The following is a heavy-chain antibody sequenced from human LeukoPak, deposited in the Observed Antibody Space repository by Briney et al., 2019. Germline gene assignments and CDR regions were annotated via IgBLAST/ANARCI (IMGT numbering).Heavy chain of an antibody. CDR1: GFTVSNDF. J-gene: IGHJ4*02. Sequence: GGSLRLSCAASGFTVSNDFMTWVRQAPGKGLEWVSLIYSDGGTYYADSVKGRFTISRDSSKNTLYLQMNSLRAEDTAVYYCAKEGVVTIKDFDYWGQGTLVTVSS. CDR3: AKEGVVTIKDFDY. D-gene: IGHD5-12*01. CDR2: IYSDGGT. V-gene: IGHV3-53*01.